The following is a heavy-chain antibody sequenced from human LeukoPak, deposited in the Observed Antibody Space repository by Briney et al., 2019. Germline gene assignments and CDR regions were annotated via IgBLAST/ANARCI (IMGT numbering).Heavy chain of an antibody. J-gene: IGHJ4*02. CDR3: ATADWFSFDF. D-gene: IGHD3-9*01. Sequence: GGSLRLSCAASGFTFSNYEMNWVRQAPGKGLEWLSYISSGGSSINYADSVKGRFTISRDNAKNSLYLQMSGLRAEDTAVYFCATADWFSFDFWGQGTLVTVSS. CDR1: GFTFSNYE. V-gene: IGHV3-48*03. CDR2: ISSGGSSI.